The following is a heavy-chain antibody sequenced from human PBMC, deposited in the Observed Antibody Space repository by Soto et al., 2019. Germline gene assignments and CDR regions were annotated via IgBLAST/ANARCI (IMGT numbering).Heavy chain of an antibody. V-gene: IGHV3-30*18. J-gene: IGHJ4*02. Sequence: QVQLVESGGGVVQPGRSLRLSCGASGFSFTDYAMHWVRQAPGKGLEWAAVISYDGNNKYYADSVKGRFAISRDNSKNTLYLQIDSLTTEDTAVYYCAKSFCASTNCYAKDFDFWGQGTLVTVSS. CDR1: GFSFTDYA. CDR2: ISYDGNNK. CDR3: AKSFCASTNCYAKDFDF. D-gene: IGHD2-2*01.